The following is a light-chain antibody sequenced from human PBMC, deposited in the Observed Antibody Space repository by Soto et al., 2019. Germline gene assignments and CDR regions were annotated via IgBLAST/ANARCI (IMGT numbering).Light chain of an antibody. V-gene: IGLV1-44*01. CDR1: SYNIGKNL. Sequence: QSVLTQPPSASGTPGQRVTISCSGGSYNIGKNLVYWYQQRPGTAPKVLIWSNNQRPSGVPDRFSGSKSGTSASLAISGLQSEDEADYYCAAWDDSLKALVFGGGTKLT. CDR2: SNN. CDR3: AAWDDSLKALV. J-gene: IGLJ2*01.